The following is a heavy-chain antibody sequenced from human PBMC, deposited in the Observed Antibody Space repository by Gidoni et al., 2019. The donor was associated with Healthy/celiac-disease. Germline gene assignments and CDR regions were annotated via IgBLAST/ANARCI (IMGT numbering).Heavy chain of an antibody. D-gene: IGHD2-15*01. CDR3: AIELLGYCSGGSCYSVVDYYYGIDV. CDR2: IIPIFGTA. J-gene: IGHJ6*02. V-gene: IGHV1-69*01. Sequence: QVQLVQSGAEVKKPGSSVKVSCKAAGGTFSSYAISWVRQAHGQGLEWMGGIIPIFGTANYAQKFQGRVTITADESTSTAYMELSSLRSEDTAVYYCAIELLGYCSGGSCYSVVDYYYGIDVWGQGTTVTVSS. CDR1: GGTFSSYA.